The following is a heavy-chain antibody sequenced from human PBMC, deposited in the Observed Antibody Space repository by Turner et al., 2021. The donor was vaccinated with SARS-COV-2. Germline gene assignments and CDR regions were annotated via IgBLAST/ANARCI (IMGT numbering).Heavy chain of an antibody. CDR3: GKGKHYDDVLTGYYDS. Sequence: EVQLVAPGGGLVQPGRSLRLSCAASGFPLDEYDMHWVRQAPGKGLEWVSGITWNGGIMGYADSVKRRFTVSRDNAKNSLYLQMNRLRAEDTALYYCGKGKHYDDVLTGYYDSWGQGTLVAVSS. CDR2: ITWNGGIM. J-gene: IGHJ4*02. V-gene: IGHV3-9*01. CDR1: GFPLDEYD. D-gene: IGHD3-9*01.